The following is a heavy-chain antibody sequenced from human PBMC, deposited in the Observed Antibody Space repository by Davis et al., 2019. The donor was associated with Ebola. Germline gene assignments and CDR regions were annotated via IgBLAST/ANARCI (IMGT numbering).Heavy chain of an antibody. D-gene: IGHD3-10*01. Sequence: AASVKVSCKASGYSFKNYAISWVRQAPGQGLEWMGWINPYNGNTDYAQKFQGRVSVTTATSTNTVYMELRSLRSDDTAVYYCVRDIGYSFGSGTYSKYDYWGQGTPVTVSS. CDR3: VRDIGYSFGSGTYSKYDY. CDR2: INPYNGNT. V-gene: IGHV1-18*01. CDR1: GYSFKNYA. J-gene: IGHJ4*02.